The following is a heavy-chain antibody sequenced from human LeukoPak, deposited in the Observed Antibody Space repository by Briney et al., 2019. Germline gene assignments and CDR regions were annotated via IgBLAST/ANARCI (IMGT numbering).Heavy chain of an antibody. CDR3: ARGGPSGYVD. CDR2: INHRGST. CDR1: GGSFSGYY. Sequence: SETLSLTCAVYGGSFSGYYWSWIRQPPGNGLESIGEINHRGSTNYNPSLKSRVTISVDTSKNQFSLKLSSVTAADTAVYYCARGGPSGYVDWGQGTLVTVSS. V-gene: IGHV4-34*01. J-gene: IGHJ4*02. D-gene: IGHD5-12*01.